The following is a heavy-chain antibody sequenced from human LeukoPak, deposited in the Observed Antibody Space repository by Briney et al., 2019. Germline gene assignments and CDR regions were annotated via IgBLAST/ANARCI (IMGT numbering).Heavy chain of an antibody. V-gene: IGHV4-39*07. CDR1: GGSISSSNYY. D-gene: IGHD3-10*01. CDR3: AREASMVRGVITSRACYYYYYMDF. CDR2: IYSSGST. J-gene: IGHJ6*03. Sequence: NPSETLSLTCTVSGGSISSSNYYWRWIRQPPGKGLEWIGHIYSSGSTYYNPSLKSLVTIALDTSKNQFSLKLSSVTAADTAVYYWAREASMVRGVITSRACYYYYYMDFWGKGTTVTISS.